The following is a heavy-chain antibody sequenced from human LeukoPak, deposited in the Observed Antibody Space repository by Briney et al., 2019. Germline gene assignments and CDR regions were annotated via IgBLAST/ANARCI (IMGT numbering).Heavy chain of an antibody. CDR1: GGSFSGYY. J-gene: IGHJ4*02. D-gene: IGHD3-10*01. CDR3: ARGMKNVSWRNDY. CDR2: INHSGST. V-gene: IGHV4-34*01. Sequence: SETLSLTCAVYGGSFSGYYWSWIRQPPGKGLEWIGEINHSGSTNYNPSLKSQVTISVDTSKNQFSLKLSSVTAADTAVYYCARGMKNVSWRNDYWGQGTLVTVSS.